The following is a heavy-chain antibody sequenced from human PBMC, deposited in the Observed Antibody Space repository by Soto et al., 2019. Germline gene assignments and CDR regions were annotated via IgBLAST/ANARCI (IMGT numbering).Heavy chain of an antibody. CDR1: GGTFSSYA. Sequence: SVKVSCKASGGTFSSYAISWVRQVPGQGLEWMGGIIPIFGTANYAQKFQGRVTITADESTSTAYMELSSLRSEDTAVYYCAGFEYSSSSPDYWGQGTLVTVSS. V-gene: IGHV1-69*13. J-gene: IGHJ4*02. CDR2: IIPIFGTA. CDR3: AGFEYSSSSPDY. D-gene: IGHD6-6*01.